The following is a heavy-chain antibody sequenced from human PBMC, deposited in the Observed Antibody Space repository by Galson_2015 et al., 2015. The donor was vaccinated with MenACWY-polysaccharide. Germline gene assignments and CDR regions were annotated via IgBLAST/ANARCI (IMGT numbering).Heavy chain of an antibody. J-gene: IGHJ4*02. D-gene: IGHD5-18*01. CDR3: ARVRWGYSYGYFNIDQ. CDR2: ISQSGIA. CDR1: GGSFSGYY. V-gene: IGHV4-34*01. Sequence: ETLSLTCGVSGGSFSGYYWGWIRQSPGRGLQWIGEISQSGIANYNPSLKSRATISIETSKNQVSLKVTSLTAADTAVYYCARVRWGYSYGYFNIDQWGQGTLVTVSS.